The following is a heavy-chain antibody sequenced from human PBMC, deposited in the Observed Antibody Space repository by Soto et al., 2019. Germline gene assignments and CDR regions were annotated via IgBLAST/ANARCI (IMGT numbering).Heavy chain of an antibody. D-gene: IGHD6-19*01. CDR1: GGSISSSSYY. V-gene: IGHV4-39*01. J-gene: IGHJ4*02. Sequence: QLQLQESGPGLVKPSETLSLTCTVSGGSISSSSYYWGWIRQPPGKGLEWIGSIYYSGSTYYNPSLTSRVTISVDTSQHPFSPKLSSVPAADPAVYSCAVPGIAVAGTGSGWGQGTLVTVSS. CDR2: IYYSGST. CDR3: AVPGIAVAGTGSG.